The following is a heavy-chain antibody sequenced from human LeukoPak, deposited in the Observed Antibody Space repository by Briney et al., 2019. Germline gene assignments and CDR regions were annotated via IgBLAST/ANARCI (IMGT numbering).Heavy chain of an antibody. CDR3: ARDYYGSGSYITSDY. CDR1: GGSISSYY. D-gene: IGHD3-10*01. CDR2: IYYSGST. J-gene: IGHJ4*02. V-gene: IGHV4-59*12. Sequence: PSETLSLTCTVSGGSISSYYWSWIRQPPGKGLEWIGYIYYSGSTYYNPSLKSRVTISVDMSKNQFSLKLSSVTAADTAVYYCARDYYGSGSYITSDYWGQGTLVTVSS.